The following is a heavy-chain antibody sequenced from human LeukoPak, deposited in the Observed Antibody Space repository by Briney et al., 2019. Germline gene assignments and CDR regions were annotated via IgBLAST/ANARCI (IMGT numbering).Heavy chain of an antibody. CDR2: MRYDGSNK. V-gene: IGHV3-30*02. Sequence: PGGSLRLSCAASGFTFSSYGMHWVRQAPGKGLEWVAFMRYDGSNKYYADSVKGRFTISRDNAKNSLYLQMNSLRAEDTAVYYCARALLVDRRKYSSPHRALWFDPWGQGTLVTVSS. CDR1: GFTFSSYG. CDR3: ARALLVDRRKYSSPHRALWFDP. J-gene: IGHJ5*02. D-gene: IGHD6-13*01.